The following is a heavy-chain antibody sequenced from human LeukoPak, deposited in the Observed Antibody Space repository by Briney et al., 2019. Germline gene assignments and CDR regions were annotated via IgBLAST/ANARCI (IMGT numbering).Heavy chain of an antibody. CDR1: GFTFSSYA. Sequence: GGSLRLSCAASGFTFSSYAMSWVRQAPGKGLEWVSTISGGGGNTAYADSVKGRFTISRDNSKNTLCLQMSSLRAEDTAVYYCAKGGQSTIAARGPFDYWGQGALVTVSS. J-gene: IGHJ4*02. V-gene: IGHV3-23*01. D-gene: IGHD6-6*01. CDR2: ISGGGGNT. CDR3: AKGGQSTIAARGPFDY.